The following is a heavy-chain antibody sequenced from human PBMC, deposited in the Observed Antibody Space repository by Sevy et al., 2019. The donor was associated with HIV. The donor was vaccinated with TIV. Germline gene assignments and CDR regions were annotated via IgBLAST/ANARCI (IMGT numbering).Heavy chain of an antibody. CDR3: ARDANLAVAGRGWFDP. CDR1: GFTLSDYY. Sequence: GGSLRLSCAASGFTLSDYYMSWIRQAPGKGLEWVSYISSGTTTYYADSVKGRFTISRDNAKNSLYLQMNSLRAEDTAMYYCARDANLAVAGRGWFDPWGQGNLVTVSS. CDR2: ISSGTTT. J-gene: IGHJ5*02. V-gene: IGHV3-11*01. D-gene: IGHD6-13*01.